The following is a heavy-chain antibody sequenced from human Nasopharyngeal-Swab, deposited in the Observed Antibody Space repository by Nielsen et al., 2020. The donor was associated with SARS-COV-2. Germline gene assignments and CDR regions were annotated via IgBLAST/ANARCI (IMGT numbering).Heavy chain of an antibody. CDR2: INHSGIA. CDR3: ARVGFDY. Sequence: WIRQPPGKGLEWIGEINHSGIANYNPSLKSRVTILIDTSKNQFSLRLTSVTAADAAVYYCARVGFDYWGQGTLVTGLL. J-gene: IGHJ4*02. V-gene: IGHV4-34*01.